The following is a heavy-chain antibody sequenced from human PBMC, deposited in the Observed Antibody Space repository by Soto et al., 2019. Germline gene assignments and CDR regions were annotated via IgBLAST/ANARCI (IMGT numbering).Heavy chain of an antibody. V-gene: IGHV4-4*07. CDR3: ARQTYYDYWRQNWFDS. CDR1: GGSVQVDY. Sequence: PSETQSLTSSVSGGSVQVDYESLLRQPTGKGLEWIGRIYAAGNTNYNPSLSSRVTMSVDTSKNEFSLNLGSVTAADTAIYYCARQTYYDYWRQNWFDSWGQGTPVTVSS. J-gene: IGHJ5*01. D-gene: IGHD3-3*01. CDR2: IYAAGNT.